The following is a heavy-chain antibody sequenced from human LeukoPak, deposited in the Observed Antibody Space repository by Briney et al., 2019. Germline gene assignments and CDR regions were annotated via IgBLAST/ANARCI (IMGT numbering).Heavy chain of an antibody. CDR2: IYSDGST. CDR3: ARDPWVGSGWNFPDY. J-gene: IGHJ4*02. D-gene: IGHD6-19*01. Sequence: GGSLRLSCAASGFTVSSNYMSSVRQAPGKGLEWVSVIYSDGSTYYADSVKGRFTLSRDNSKNTLYLQMNSRRAEDTAVYYCARDPWVGSGWNFPDYGGQGALVSVS. CDR1: GFTVSSNY. V-gene: IGHV3-66*01.